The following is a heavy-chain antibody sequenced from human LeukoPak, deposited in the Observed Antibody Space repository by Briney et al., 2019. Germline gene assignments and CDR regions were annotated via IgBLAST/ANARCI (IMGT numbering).Heavy chain of an antibody. CDR1: GYSITSGYY. Sequence: SETLSHTCSVSGYSITSGYYWGWIRQPPGKGLEWIGSIYHTGNTFYDPSFNSRVTISVDTSKNQFSLSLSSVTAADTAVYYCARYCSSTTCYTRGGDYWGQGTLVTVSS. V-gene: IGHV4-38-2*02. CDR3: ARYCSSTTCYTRGGDY. D-gene: IGHD2-2*02. J-gene: IGHJ4*02. CDR2: IYHTGNT.